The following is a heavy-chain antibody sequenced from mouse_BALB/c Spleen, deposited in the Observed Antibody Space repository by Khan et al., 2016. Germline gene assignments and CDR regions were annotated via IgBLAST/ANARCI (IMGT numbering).Heavy chain of an antibody. CDR3: ADALFVY. J-gene: IGHJ3*01. Sequence: QVQLKESGAELARPGASVRLSCKASGYTSANYWMQWVKQRPGQGLEWIGSIYPGDGDTRYSQKFKDKATLTADKSSSSAYMHLRSVASEGSAVYYCADALFVYWGQGTLVTVSA. V-gene: IGHV1-87*01. CDR2: IYPGDGDT. CDR1: GYTSANYW.